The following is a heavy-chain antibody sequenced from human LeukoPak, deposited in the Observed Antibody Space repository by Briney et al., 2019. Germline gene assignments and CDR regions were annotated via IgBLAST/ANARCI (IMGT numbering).Heavy chain of an antibody. CDR1: GYTFTGYA. Sequence: ASVTVSCKASGYTFTGYAIHWVRQAPGQRLEWMGWINAGNGNTKYSQKFQGRVTITRDTSATTAYMELSSLRSEDTAVYYCARDPNSGYHDYWGQGTLVTVSS. D-gene: IGHD3-22*01. V-gene: IGHV1-3*01. CDR2: INAGNGNT. CDR3: ARDPNSGYHDY. J-gene: IGHJ4*02.